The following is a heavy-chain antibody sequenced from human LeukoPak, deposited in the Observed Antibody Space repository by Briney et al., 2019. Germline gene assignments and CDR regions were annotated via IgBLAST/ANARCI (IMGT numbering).Heavy chain of an antibody. J-gene: IGHJ4*02. D-gene: IGHD1-26*01. V-gene: IGHV3-66*01. Sequence: GGSLRLSCVASGFTFSSFEMNWVRQAPGKGLEWVSVIYSGGSTYYADSVKGRLTISRDNSKNTVYLQMNSLRAEDTAVYYCARSSAPLQVGDFDYWGQGTLVTVSS. CDR1: GFTFSSFE. CDR2: IYSGGST. CDR3: ARSSAPLQVGDFDY.